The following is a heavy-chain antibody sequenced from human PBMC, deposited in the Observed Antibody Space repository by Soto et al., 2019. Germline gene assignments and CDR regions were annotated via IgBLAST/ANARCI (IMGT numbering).Heavy chain of an antibody. Sequence: ASVKVSCKASGYTFTSYGISWVRQAPGQGLEWMGWISAYNGNTNYAQKLQGRVTMTTDTSTSTAYMELRSLRSEDTAVYYCFYYYDSSGYYSAFDIWGQGTMVTVSS. D-gene: IGHD3-22*01. CDR1: GYTFTSYG. J-gene: IGHJ3*02. CDR3: FYYYDSSGYYSAFDI. V-gene: IGHV1-18*01. CDR2: ISAYNGNT.